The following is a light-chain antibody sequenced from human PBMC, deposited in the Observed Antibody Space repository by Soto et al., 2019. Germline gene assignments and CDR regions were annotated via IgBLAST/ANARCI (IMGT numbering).Light chain of an antibody. CDR2: DIS. CDR3: QQYGTSPQT. CDR1: QSISGTY. J-gene: IGKJ5*01. V-gene: IGKV3-20*01. Sequence: IVLTQSPGTLSLSPGERATFSCRASQSISGTYLAWYQQRPGQAPRLLIYDISNRATGIPDRFSGSGSGADFTLTISRLEPEDFAVYYCQQYGTSPQTFGQGTRREIK.